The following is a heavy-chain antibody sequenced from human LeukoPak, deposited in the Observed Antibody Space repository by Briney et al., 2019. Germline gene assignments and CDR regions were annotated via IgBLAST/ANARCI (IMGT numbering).Heavy chain of an antibody. Sequence: GGSLRLSCAASGFTFSSYWMSWVRQAPGKRLEWVANIKQDGSEKYYVDSVKGRFTISRDNAKNSLYLQMNSLRAEDTAVYYCAELGITMIGGVWGKGTTVTISS. V-gene: IGHV3-7*01. CDR1: GFTFSSYW. D-gene: IGHD3-10*02. CDR3: AELGITMIGGV. CDR2: IKQDGSEK. J-gene: IGHJ6*04.